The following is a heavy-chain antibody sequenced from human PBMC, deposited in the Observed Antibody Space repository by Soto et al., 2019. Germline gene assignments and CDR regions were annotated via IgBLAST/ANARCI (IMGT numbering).Heavy chain of an antibody. V-gene: IGHV3-30*18. CDR2: ISYDGSNK. CDR3: AKDKGCSGGSCYAAYYGMDV. J-gene: IGHJ6*02. Sequence: QVQLVESGGGVVQPGRSLRLSCAASGFTFSSYGMHWVRQAPGKGLEWVAVISYDGSNKYYADSVKGRFTISRDNSKNTLYLQMNRLRAEDTDVYYWAKDKGCSGGSCYAAYYGMDVWGQGTTVTVSS. CDR1: GFTFSSYG. D-gene: IGHD2-15*01.